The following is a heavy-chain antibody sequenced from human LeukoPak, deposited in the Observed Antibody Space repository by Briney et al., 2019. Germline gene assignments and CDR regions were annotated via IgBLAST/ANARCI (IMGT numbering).Heavy chain of an antibody. CDR2: IYPGDSDT. Sequence: HGESLKISCKGSGYSFTSYWIGWVRQMPGKGLEWMGIIYPGDSDTRYSPSFQGQVTISADKSISTAYLQWSSLKASDTAMYYCARHPIAAAGTGWFDPWGQGTLVTVSP. CDR3: ARHPIAAAGTGWFDP. CDR1: GYSFTSYW. D-gene: IGHD6-13*01. V-gene: IGHV5-51*01. J-gene: IGHJ5*02.